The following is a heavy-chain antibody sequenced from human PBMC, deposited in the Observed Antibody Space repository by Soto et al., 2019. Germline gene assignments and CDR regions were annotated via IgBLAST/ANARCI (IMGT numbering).Heavy chain of an antibody. V-gene: IGHV4-31*03. J-gene: IGHJ4*02. CDR1: GGSISSGGYY. CDR3: ARDLRGYSRYDYLDY. D-gene: IGHD5-12*01. Sequence: KASETLSLTCTVSGGSISSGGYYWSWIRQHPGKGLEWVGYGYYTGSSYYNPSLKSRVTISVDASKNQLSLRLASVTAADTAVYYCARDLRGYSRYDYLDYWGQG. CDR2: GYYTGSS.